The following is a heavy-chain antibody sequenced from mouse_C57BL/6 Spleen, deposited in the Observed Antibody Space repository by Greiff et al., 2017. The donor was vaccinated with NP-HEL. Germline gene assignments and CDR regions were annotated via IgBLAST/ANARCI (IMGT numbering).Heavy chain of an antibody. J-gene: IGHJ3*01. Sequence: VQLQQPGAELVKPGASVKLSCKASGYTFTSYWMHWVKQRPGQGLEWIGMIHPNSGSTNYNEKFKSKATLTVDKSSSTAYMQLSSLTSEDSAVYYCARLTAQATYAYWGQGTLVTVSA. CDR2: IHPNSGST. D-gene: IGHD3-2*02. V-gene: IGHV1-64*01. CDR3: ARLTAQATYAY. CDR1: GYTFTSYW.